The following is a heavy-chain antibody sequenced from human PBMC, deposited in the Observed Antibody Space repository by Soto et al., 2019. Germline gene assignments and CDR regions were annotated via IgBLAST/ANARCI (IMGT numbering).Heavy chain of an antibody. J-gene: IGHJ4*02. D-gene: IGHD2-8*01. Sequence: GGSLRLSCAASGFTFSSYAMHWVRQAPGKGLEWVAVISYDGSNKYYADSVKGRFTISRDNSKNTLYLQMNSLRAEDTAVYYCARSENAYFDYWGQGT. CDR2: ISYDGSNK. CDR3: ARSENAYFDY. CDR1: GFTFSSYA. V-gene: IGHV3-30-3*01.